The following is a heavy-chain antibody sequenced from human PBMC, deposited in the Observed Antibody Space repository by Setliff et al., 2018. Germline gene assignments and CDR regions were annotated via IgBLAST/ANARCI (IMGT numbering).Heavy chain of an antibody. D-gene: IGHD3-10*01. V-gene: IGHV4-34*01. J-gene: IGHJ3*02. CDR3: ARRWNFGPYGSGIHDGFDM. CDR1: DGSFSDYY. CDR2: INHYGST. Sequence: SETLSLTCVVYDGSFSDYYWSWIRQPPGKGLEWIGEINHYGSTKYKSPLKSRVTISVDTPKNQFSLKLNSVTAADTAVYYCARRWNFGPYGSGIHDGFDMWGEGTMVTVSS.